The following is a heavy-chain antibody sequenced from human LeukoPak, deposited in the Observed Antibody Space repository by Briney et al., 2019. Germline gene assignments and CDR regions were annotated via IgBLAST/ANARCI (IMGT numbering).Heavy chain of an antibody. Sequence: PGGSLRLSCVASKIIFSGYGIHWVRQAPGKGLEWVAFIRYDGTNKYYTDSVKGRFTISRDNSKNTLYLQMNSLRDDDTAGYYCAKVGSGWYGVDYWGQGTLVTVSS. D-gene: IGHD6-19*01. CDR1: KIIFSGYG. CDR2: IRYDGTNK. J-gene: IGHJ4*02. CDR3: AKVGSGWYGVDY. V-gene: IGHV3-30*02.